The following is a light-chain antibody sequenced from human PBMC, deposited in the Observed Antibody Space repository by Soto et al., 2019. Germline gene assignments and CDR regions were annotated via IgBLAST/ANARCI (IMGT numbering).Light chain of an antibody. J-gene: IGKJ2*01. V-gene: IGKV3-15*01. CDR2: GAS. CDR1: QSVSSN. CDR3: QQYNNWPPGNT. Sequence: EIVMTQSPATLSVSPGERATLSCRASQSVSSNLAWYQQKPGQAPRLLSYGASTRATGIPARFSGSGSGTEFNLTISSLQSEDFAVYYCQQYNNWPPGNTFGQGTKLEIK.